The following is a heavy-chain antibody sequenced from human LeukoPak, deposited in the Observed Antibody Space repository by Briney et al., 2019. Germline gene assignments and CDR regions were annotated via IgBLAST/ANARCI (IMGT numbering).Heavy chain of an antibody. J-gene: IGHJ4*02. D-gene: IGHD2-2*03. CDR1: GGSFSGYY. CDR2: INHSGST. Sequence: IPSETLSLTCAVYGGSFSGYYWSWIRQPPGKGLEWIGEINHSGSTNYNPSLKSRVTISVDTSKNQFSLKLSSVTAADTAVYYCARGFGYCSSTSCPSLTTMSGGGDYWGQETLVTVSS. CDR3: ARGFGYCSSTSCPSLTTMSGGGDY. V-gene: IGHV4-34*01.